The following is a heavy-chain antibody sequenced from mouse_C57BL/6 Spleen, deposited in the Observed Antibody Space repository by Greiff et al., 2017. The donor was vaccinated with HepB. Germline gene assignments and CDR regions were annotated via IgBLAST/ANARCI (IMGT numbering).Heavy chain of an antibody. J-gene: IGHJ4*01. D-gene: IGHD4-1*01. V-gene: IGHV1-82*01. Sequence: VKLMESGPELVKPGASVKISCKASGYAFSSSWMNWVKQRPGKGLEWIGRIYPGDGDTNYNGKFKGKATLTADKSSSTAYMQLSSLTSEDSAVYFCARSGLGYAMDYWGQGTSVTVSS. CDR2: IYPGDGDT. CDR3: ARSGLGYAMDY. CDR1: GYAFSSSW.